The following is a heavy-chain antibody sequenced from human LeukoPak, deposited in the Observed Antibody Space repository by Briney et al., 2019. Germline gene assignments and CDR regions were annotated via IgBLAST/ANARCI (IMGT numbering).Heavy chain of an antibody. J-gene: IGHJ4*02. V-gene: IGHV4-59*01. CDR1: GGSISSYY. CDR2: IYYSGST. Sequence: SGTLSLTCTVSGGSISSYYWSWIRQPPGKGLEWIGYIYYSGSTNYNPSLKSRVTISVDTSKNQFSLKLSSVTAADTAVYYCARGGDYYGSGSYYFWGQGTLVTVSS. D-gene: IGHD3-10*01. CDR3: ARGGDYYGSGSYYF.